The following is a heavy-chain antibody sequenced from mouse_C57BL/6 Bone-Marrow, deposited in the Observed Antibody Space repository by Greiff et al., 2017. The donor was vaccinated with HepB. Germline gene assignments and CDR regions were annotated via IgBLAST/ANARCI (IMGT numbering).Heavy chain of an antibody. Sequence: EVQLQQSGAELVRPGASVKLSCTASGFNIKDDYMHWVKQRPEPGLEWIGWIDPENGDTEYASKFQGKATITADTSSNTAYLQLSSLTSEDTAVYYCTTWGGYAMDYWGQGTSVTVSS. CDR3: TTWGGYAMDY. CDR2: IDPENGDT. CDR1: GFNIKDDY. J-gene: IGHJ4*01. V-gene: IGHV14-4*01.